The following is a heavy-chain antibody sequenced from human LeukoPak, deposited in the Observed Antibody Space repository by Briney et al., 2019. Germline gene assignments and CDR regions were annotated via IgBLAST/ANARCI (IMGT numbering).Heavy chain of an antibody. CDR3: ARDFGFSPSSGYSFDY. V-gene: IGHV3-33*01. J-gene: IGHJ4*02. Sequence: GGSLRLSCAAFGFTFSRYGMHWVRQAPGKGLEWVAVIWYDGSNRQYVDSVKGRFTISRDNSKNTLYLQMDSLRADDTAVYYCARDFGFSPSSGYSFDYWGQGTLVTVSS. D-gene: IGHD3-22*01. CDR2: IWYDGSNR. CDR1: GFTFSRYG.